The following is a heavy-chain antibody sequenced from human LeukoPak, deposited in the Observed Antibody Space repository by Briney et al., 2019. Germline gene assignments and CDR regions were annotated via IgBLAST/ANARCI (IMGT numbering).Heavy chain of an antibody. CDR2: ISYGGST. CDR3: SRQALWFFDH. J-gene: IGHJ4*02. D-gene: IGHD2-21*01. V-gene: IGHV4-39*01. Sequence: SETLSLTCTVSGGSISSNSNYWAWIRQPPGRGLEWIGSISYGGSTYYSPSLESRVTISVDTSKNQFSLRLSSVTAADTAVYYCSRQALWFFDHWGQGTLVTVSS. CDR1: GGSISSNSNY.